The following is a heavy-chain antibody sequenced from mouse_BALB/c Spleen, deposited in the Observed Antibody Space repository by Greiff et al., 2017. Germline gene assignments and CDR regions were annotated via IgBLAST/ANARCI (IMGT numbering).Heavy chain of an antibody. CDR1: GYTFTSYW. CDR3: ARSGYGNPLAY. CDR2: INPSTGYT. J-gene: IGHJ3*01. V-gene: IGHV1-7*01. D-gene: IGHD2-10*02. Sequence: VQLVESGAELAKPGASVKMSCKASGYTFTSYWMHWVKQRPGQGLEWIGYINPSTGYTEYNQKFKDKATLTADKSSSTAYMQLSSLTSEDSAVYYCARSGYGNPLAYWGQGTLVTVSA.